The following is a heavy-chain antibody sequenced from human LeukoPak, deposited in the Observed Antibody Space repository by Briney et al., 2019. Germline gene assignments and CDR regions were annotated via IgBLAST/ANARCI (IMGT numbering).Heavy chain of an antibody. CDR2: IYYSGST. CDR3: ARQGDTREDFDY. J-gene: IGHJ4*02. D-gene: IGHD3-10*01. Sequence: PSETLSLTCTVSGGSISSYYWSWIRQPPGKGLEWIGYIYYSGSTNYNPSLKSRVTISVDTSKSQFSLELSSVTAADTAVYYCARQGDTREDFDYWGQGTLVTVSS. CDR1: GGSISSYY. V-gene: IGHV4-59*08.